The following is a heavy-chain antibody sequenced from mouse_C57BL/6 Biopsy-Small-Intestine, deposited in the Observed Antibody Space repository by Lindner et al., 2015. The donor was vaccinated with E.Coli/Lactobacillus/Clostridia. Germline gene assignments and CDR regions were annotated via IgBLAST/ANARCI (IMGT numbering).Heavy chain of an antibody. CDR2: IDPGDGET. J-gene: IGHJ2*01. Sequence: VQLQESGAELVKPGASVKLTCTASGFNIKDYYMHWVKQRTEQGLEWIGRIDPGDGETKYAPKFQGKATITADTSSNTAYLQLSSLTSEDTAVYYCTTGAYGSSNYFDYWGQGTTLTVSS. CDR3: TTGAYGSSNYFDY. D-gene: IGHD1-1*01. CDR1: GFNIKDYY. V-gene: IGHV14-2*01.